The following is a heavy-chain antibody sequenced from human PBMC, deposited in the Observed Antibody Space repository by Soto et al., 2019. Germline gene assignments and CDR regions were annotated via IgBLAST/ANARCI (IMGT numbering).Heavy chain of an antibody. CDR3: ARHPTGLWFGDGPDY. CDR1: GGFISNYY. J-gene: IGHJ4*02. D-gene: IGHD3-10*01. CDR2: IHDSGGT. Sequence: PSETLSLTCTVSGGFISNYYWTWIRQPAGKGLEWIGYIHDSGGTNYNPSLKSRVTISVDTSKNQFSLRLSAVTAADTAVYYCARHPTGLWFGDGPDYWGQGTLVTVSS. V-gene: IGHV4-59*08.